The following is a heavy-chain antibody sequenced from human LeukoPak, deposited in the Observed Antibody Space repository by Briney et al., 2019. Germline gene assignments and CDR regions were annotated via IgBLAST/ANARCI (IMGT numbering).Heavy chain of an antibody. CDR2: IYTSGST. V-gene: IGHV4-61*02. D-gene: IGHD3-10*01. CDR3: ARLSYYGSGSSDDY. Sequence: PSETLSLTCTVSGGSISSGSYYWSWIRQPAGKGLEWIGRIYTSGSTNYNPSLKSRVTISVDTPKNQFSLKLSSVTAADTAVYYCARLSYYGSGSSDDYWGQGTLVTVSS. J-gene: IGHJ4*02. CDR1: GGSISSGSYY.